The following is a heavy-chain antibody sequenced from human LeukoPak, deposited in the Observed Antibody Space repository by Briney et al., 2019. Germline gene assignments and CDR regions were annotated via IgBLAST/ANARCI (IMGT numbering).Heavy chain of an antibody. J-gene: IGHJ3*02. D-gene: IGHD1-1*01. CDR2: IYYSGST. CDR1: GGSISSYY. V-gene: IGHV4-59*01. CDR3: AKPWKERSKWGAFDI. Sequence: PSETLSLTCTVSGGSISSYYWSWIRQPPGKGLEWIGYIYYSGSTNYNPSLKSRVTISVDTSKNQFSLKLSSVTAADTAVYYCAKPWKERSKWGAFDIWGQGTMVTVSS.